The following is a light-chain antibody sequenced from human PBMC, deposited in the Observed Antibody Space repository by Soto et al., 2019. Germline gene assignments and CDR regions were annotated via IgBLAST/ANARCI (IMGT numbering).Light chain of an antibody. CDR1: SSDVGGYNY. CDR2: EVS. J-gene: IGLJ3*02. CDR3: SSYTSSNTWV. V-gene: IGLV2-14*01. Sequence: QSALTQPASFSGSPGQSITISCTGTSSDVGGYNYVSWYQQHPGKGPKVMIYEVSNRPSGVSNRFSGSKSGNTASLTISGLQAEDEADYYCSSYTSSNTWVFGGGTKLTVL.